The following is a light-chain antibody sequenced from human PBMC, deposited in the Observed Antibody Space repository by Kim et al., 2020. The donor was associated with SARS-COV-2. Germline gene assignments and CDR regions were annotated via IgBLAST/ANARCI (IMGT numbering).Light chain of an antibody. J-gene: IGKJ2*01. Sequence: DIPMTQSPSSLSASVGDRVTITCRSSQDMRKDLGRYQQKPGKAPKRLIYAASSLQSGVPSRFSGSGSGSEFTLTISSLQPEGFPTYCCLQPPYTFGQGTKLEI. CDR1: QDMRKD. CDR3: LQPPYT. V-gene: IGKV1-17*01. CDR2: AAS.